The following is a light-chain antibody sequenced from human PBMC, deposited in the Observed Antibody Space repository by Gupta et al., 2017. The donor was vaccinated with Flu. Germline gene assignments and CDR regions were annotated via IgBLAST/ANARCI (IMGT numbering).Light chain of an antibody. J-gene: IGKJ1*01. CDR2: WAS. CDR1: QSLLYSANNKDF. CDR3: HQYYSSPRT. V-gene: IGKV4-1*01. Sequence: DIVMTQSPDSLSVSLGERATINCKSNQSLLYSANNKDFLCWYQQKPGQPPKLLIYWASTRESGVPDRFSGSWSETDFTLTISNLQAEDVAVYYCHQYYSSPRTFGQGTRVEIK.